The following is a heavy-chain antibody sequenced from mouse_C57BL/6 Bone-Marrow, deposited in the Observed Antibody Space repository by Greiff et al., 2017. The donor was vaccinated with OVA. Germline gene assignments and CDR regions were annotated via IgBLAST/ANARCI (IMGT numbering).Heavy chain of an antibody. CDR1: GYTFTSYW. D-gene: IGHD2-3*01. J-gene: IGHJ2*01. Sequence: VQLQQSGAELVMPGASVKLSCKASGYTFTSYWMHWVKQRPGQGLEWIGEIDPSDSYTNYNQKFKGKSTLTVDKSSSTAYMQLSSLTSEDSAVYYCARKRDYDGYSYYFDYWGQGTTLTVSS. CDR2: IDPSDSYT. CDR3: ARKRDYDGYSYYFDY. V-gene: IGHV1-69*01.